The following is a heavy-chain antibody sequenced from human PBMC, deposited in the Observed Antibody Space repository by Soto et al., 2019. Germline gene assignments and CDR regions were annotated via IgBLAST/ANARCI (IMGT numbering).Heavy chain of an antibody. CDR2: ISGSGGST. CDR1: GFIVSDNY. D-gene: IGHD3-22*01. CDR3: AKALDYYDSSGYFSPGHALDY. V-gene: IGHV3-23*01. Sequence: SGGSLRLSCTASGFIVSDNYMSWVRQAPGKGLEWVSAISGSGGSTYYADSVKGRFTISRDNSKNTLYLQMNSLRAEDTAVYYCAKALDYYDSSGYFSPGHALDYWGQGTLVTVSS. J-gene: IGHJ4*02.